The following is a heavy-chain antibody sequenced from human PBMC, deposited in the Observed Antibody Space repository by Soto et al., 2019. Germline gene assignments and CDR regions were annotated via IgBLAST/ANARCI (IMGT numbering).Heavy chain of an antibody. Sequence: QVQLVQSGAEVKKPGASVKVSCKASGYIFTNYYIHWVRQAPGQGLEWMGTINAGGGYTTYAQKFLGRVGMHRDTATSIVSMELSSLRSEDTALYYCTRGGALVVGTAPFDLWGQGTLVTVTS. CDR1: GYIFTNYY. V-gene: IGHV1-46*03. J-gene: IGHJ5*02. CDR3: TRGGALVVGTAPFDL. CDR2: INAGGGYT. D-gene: IGHD2-21*02.